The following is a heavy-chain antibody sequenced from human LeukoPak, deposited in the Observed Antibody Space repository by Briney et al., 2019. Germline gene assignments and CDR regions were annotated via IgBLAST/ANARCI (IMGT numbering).Heavy chain of an antibody. CDR3: ARDRGFDSIANWFDP. V-gene: IGHV4-4*07. CDR2: IYTSGST. CDR1: GGSISSYY. D-gene: IGHD2-15*01. J-gene: IGHJ5*02. Sequence: SETLSLTCAVYGGSISSYYWSWIRQPAGKGLEWIGRIYTSGSTNYNPSLKSRVTMSVDTSKNQFSLKLSSVTAADTAVYYCARDRGFDSIANWFDPWGQGTLVTVSS.